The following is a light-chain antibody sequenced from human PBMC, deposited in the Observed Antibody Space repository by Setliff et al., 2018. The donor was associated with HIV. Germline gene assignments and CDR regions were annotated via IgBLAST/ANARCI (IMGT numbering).Light chain of an antibody. CDR1: SSDIGGYNY. CDR3: TSYTVNNTPV. Sequence: QSVLTQPASVIGSPGQSITISCNGTSSDIGGYNYVSWYQQHPDTVPKLIIYDATNRPSGISDRFSGSTSADAASLTISGLQTEDEADYYCTSYTVNNTPVFGTGTKVTVL. J-gene: IGLJ1*01. CDR2: DAT. V-gene: IGLV2-14*03.